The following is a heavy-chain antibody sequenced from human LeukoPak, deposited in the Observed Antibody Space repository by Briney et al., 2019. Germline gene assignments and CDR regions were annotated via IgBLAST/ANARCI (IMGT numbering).Heavy chain of an antibody. CDR2: ISAYNGNT. D-gene: IGHD1-26*01. CDR3: ARDTGKVVGASNFDY. J-gene: IGHJ4*02. Sequence: ASVKVSCKASGYTFTSYGISWVRQAPGQGLDWMGWISAYNGNTNYAQKLQGRVTMTTDTSTITAYMELRSLRSDDTAVYYCARDTGKVVGASNFDYWGQGTLVTVSS. CDR1: GYTFTSYG. V-gene: IGHV1-18*01.